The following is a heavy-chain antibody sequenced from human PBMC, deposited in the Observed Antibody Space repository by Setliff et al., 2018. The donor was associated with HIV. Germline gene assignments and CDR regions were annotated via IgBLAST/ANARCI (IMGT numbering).Heavy chain of an antibody. J-gene: IGHJ3*02. CDR2: INHTGST. V-gene: IGHV4-34*01. D-gene: IGHD3-10*01. CDR1: GGSFSGYY. CDR3: ARVYYGSGSSDAFDI. Sequence: PSETLSLTCAVYGGSFSGYYWSWIRQPPGKGLEWIGEINHTGSTNCNPSLKSRVTMSVDTSKNQFSLKLSSVTAADTAVYYCARVYYGSGSSDAFDIWGEGTMVT.